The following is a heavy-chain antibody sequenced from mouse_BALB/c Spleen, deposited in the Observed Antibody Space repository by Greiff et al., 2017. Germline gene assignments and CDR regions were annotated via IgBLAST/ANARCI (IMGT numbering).Heavy chain of an antibody. CDR2: ISSGGSYT. CDR3: ARALPHFDY. CDR1: GFTFSSYA. Sequence: EVKLMESGGGLVKPGGSLKLSCAASGFTFSSYAMSWVRQSPEKRLEWVAEISSGGSYTYYPDTVTGRFTIARDNAKNTLYLEMSSLRSEDTAMYYCARALPHFDYWGQGTTLTVSS. J-gene: IGHJ2*01. V-gene: IGHV5-9-4*01. D-gene: IGHD5-5*01.